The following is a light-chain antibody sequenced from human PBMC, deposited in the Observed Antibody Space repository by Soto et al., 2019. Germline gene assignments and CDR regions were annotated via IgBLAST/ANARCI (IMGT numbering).Light chain of an antibody. J-gene: IGKJ3*01. CDR1: QSISSW. Sequence: DIQMTQSPSTLSASVGDRVTITCRASQSISSWLAWYQQKPGKAPNLLIYDASILESGVPSRFSGSGSGTEFTLTINSLQPDDFATYYCKHYSSLREFIFCHGTKGQI. CDR3: KHYSSLREFI. CDR2: DAS. V-gene: IGKV1-5*01.